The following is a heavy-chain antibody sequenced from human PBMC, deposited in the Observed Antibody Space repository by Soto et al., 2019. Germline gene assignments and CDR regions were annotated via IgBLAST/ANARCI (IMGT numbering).Heavy chain of an antibody. D-gene: IGHD6-6*01. CDR3: AKEIGSSSLNWFDP. V-gene: IGHV3-23*01. Sequence: GGSLRLSCAASGFTFSRYAMSWVRQAPGRGLEWVSTVIGSGGSTYYADSVKGRFTISRDNSKNTLYLQMNSLRAEDTAVYYCAKEIGSSSLNWFDPWGQGTLVTVSS. CDR2: VIGSGGST. CDR1: GFTFSRYA. J-gene: IGHJ5*02.